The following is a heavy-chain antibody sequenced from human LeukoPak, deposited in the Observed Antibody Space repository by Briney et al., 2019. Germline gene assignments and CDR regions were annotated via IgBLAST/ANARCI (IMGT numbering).Heavy chain of an antibody. CDR3: ARDPGDFDY. D-gene: IGHD3-10*01. J-gene: IGHJ4*02. Sequence: GWPLRLSCAASGFTFSDYYMSWIRQAPGKGLEWISYISNSGSNIYYADSVKGRFTISRDNAKNSLFLQMNSLRAEDTAVYYCARDPGDFDYWGQGTLVTVSS. V-gene: IGHV3-11*04. CDR2: ISNSGSNI. CDR1: GFTFSDYY.